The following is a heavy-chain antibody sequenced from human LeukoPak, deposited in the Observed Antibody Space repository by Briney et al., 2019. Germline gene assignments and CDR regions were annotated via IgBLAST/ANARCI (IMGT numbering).Heavy chain of an antibody. V-gene: IGHV1-46*01. CDR3: ATRGGFWSGDGCYYYYGMDV. Sequence: GASVNVSCKASGYTFTSYYMHWVRQAPGQGREWMGIINPSGGSTKYAQNFQGRVTITEDTSTDTAYMELSSLRCVDTAGYLFATRGGFWSGDGCYYYYGMDVWGQGTTVTVSS. CDR2: INPSGGST. J-gene: IGHJ6*02. D-gene: IGHD3-3*01. CDR1: GYTFTSYY.